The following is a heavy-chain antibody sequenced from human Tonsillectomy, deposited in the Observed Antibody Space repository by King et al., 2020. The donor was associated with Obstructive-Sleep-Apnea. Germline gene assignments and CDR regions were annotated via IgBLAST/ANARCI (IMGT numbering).Heavy chain of an antibody. J-gene: IGHJ4*02. CDR2: ISSSSSTI. V-gene: IGHV3-48*01. Sequence: VQLVESGGGLVQPGGSLRLSCAASGFTFSTYSMNWVRQAPGKGLEWVSYISSSSSTIYYTDSVKGRFTISRDKAKNSLYLQMNSLRAEDTAVYYCATGTDFDYWGQGTLVTVSS. CDR3: ATGTDFDY. D-gene: IGHD3-10*01. CDR1: GFTFSTYS.